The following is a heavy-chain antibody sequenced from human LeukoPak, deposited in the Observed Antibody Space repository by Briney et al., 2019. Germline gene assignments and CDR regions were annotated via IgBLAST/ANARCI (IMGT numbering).Heavy chain of an antibody. V-gene: IGHV3-23*01. CDR2: ISGSGGST. D-gene: IGHD6-19*01. Sequence: GGSLRLSCAASGFTFSSYAMSWVRQAPGKGLEWVSAISGSGGSTYYADSVKGRFTISRDNAKNSLYLQMNSLRAEDTAVYYCARPGIAVAGEFFDYWGQGTLVTVSS. J-gene: IGHJ4*02. CDR1: GFTFSSYA. CDR3: ARPGIAVAGEFFDY.